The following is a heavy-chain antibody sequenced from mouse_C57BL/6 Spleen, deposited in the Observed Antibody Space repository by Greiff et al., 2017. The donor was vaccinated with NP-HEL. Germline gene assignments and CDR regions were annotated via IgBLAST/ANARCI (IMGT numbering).Heavy chain of an antibody. CDR3: VRPSSGGDYYAMDY. J-gene: IGHJ4*01. CDR2: IHPNSGST. CDR1: GYTFTSYW. V-gene: IGHV1-64*01. Sequence: QVQLQQPGAELVKPGASVKLSCKASGYTFTSYWMHWVKQRPGQGLEWIGMIHPNSGSTNYNEKFKSKATLTVDKSSSTAYMQLSSLTSEDSAVYYCVRPSSGGDYYAMDYWGQGTSVTVSS. D-gene: IGHD3-2*02.